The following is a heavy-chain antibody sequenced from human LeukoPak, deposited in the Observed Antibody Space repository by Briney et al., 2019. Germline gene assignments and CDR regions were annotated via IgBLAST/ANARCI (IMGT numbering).Heavy chain of an antibody. J-gene: IGHJ6*02. CDR1: GYSFTSYW. CDR2: IYPGDSDT. Sequence: GESLKISCKGSGYSFTSYWIGWVRQMPGKGLEWLGIIYPGDSDTRYSPSFQGQVTISADKSIRTAYLQWSSLKASGTAMYYCAREPTRYYYGMDVWGQGTTVTVSS. V-gene: IGHV5-51*01. CDR3: AREPTRYYYGMDV.